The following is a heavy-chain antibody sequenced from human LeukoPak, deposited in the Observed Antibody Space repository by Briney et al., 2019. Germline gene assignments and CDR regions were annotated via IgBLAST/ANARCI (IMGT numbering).Heavy chain of an antibody. D-gene: IGHD3-10*01. Sequence: SVKVSCKASGGTFSSYAISWVRQAPEQGLEWMGGIIPIFGTANYAQKFQGRVTITADESTSTAYMELSSLRSEDTAVYYCARPARVGRGVMSFDYWGQGTLVTVSS. CDR3: ARPARVGRGVMSFDY. V-gene: IGHV1-69*13. CDR2: IIPIFGTA. CDR1: GGTFSSYA. J-gene: IGHJ4*02.